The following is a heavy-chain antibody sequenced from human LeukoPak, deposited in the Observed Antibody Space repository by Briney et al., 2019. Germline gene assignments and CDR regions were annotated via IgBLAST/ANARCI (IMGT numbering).Heavy chain of an antibody. CDR2: ISWNSGSI. CDR3: AKAAAAGYFDY. V-gene: IGHV3-9*03. J-gene: IGHJ4*02. CDR1: GFTFDDYG. Sequence: GGSLRLSCAASGFTFDDYGMSWVRQAPGKGLEWVSGISWNSGSIGYADSVKGRFTISRDNAKNSLYLQMNSLRAEDMALYYCAKAAAAGYFDYWGQGTLVTVSS. D-gene: IGHD6-13*01.